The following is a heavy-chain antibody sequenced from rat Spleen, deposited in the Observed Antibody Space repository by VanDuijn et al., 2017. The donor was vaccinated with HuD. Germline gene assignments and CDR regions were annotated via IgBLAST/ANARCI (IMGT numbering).Heavy chain of an antibody. CDR3: ARRHYGYTDYFDY. CDR1: GFSLTSNS. Sequence: VQLKESGPGLVQPSQTLSLTCTVSGFSLTSNSVSWVRQAPTKGLAWVAYISTGGGSTYYRDSVKGRFTISSDNAKSTLSLQMDSLRSEDTATYYCARRHYGYTDYFDYWGQGVMVTVSS. V-gene: IGHV5-25*01. J-gene: IGHJ2*01. CDR2: ISTGGGST. D-gene: IGHD1-9*01.